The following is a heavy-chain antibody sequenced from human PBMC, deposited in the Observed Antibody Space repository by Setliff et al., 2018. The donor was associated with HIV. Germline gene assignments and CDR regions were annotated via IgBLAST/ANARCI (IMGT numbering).Heavy chain of an antibody. CDR3: IRRRRAPGTEDLEAV. CDR2: IYPGDSAT. Sequence: PGESLKISCRASGYTFTNYWIGWVRQMPGKGLEWIGVIYPGDSATRYGPSFQGQVFISADRSITTAYLEWSSLKPSDTAMYYCIRRRRAPGTEDLEAVWGQGTLVTVSS. CDR1: GYTFTNYW. J-gene: IGHJ4*02. D-gene: IGHD1-26*01. V-gene: IGHV5-51*01.